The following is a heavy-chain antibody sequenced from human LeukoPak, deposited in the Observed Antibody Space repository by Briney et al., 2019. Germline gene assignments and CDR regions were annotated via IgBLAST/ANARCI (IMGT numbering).Heavy chain of an antibody. CDR1: GFTFSSYW. D-gene: IGHD2-2*01. Sequence: GGSLRLSCAASGFTFSSYWMHWVRQAPGKGLVWVSRISGDGSTTNYADSAKGRFTISRDNAKNTLYLQMNSLRAEDTAVYYCASRYCSSASCYLYWGQGTLVTVSS. J-gene: IGHJ4*02. CDR3: ASRYCSSASCYLY. V-gene: IGHV3-74*01. CDR2: ISGDGSTT.